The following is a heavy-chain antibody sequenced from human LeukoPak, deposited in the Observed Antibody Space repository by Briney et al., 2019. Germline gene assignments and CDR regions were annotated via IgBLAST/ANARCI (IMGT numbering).Heavy chain of an antibody. Sequence: VASVKVSCKASGYTFTSYGISWVRQAPGQGLEWMGWISAYNGNTNYAQKFQGRVTITADESTSTAYMELSSLRSEDTAVYYCARGRSSSWYGHPMWFDPWGQGTLVTVSS. CDR3: ARGRSSSWYGHPMWFDP. J-gene: IGHJ5*02. CDR2: ISAYNGNT. CDR1: GYTFTSYG. D-gene: IGHD6-13*01. V-gene: IGHV1-18*01.